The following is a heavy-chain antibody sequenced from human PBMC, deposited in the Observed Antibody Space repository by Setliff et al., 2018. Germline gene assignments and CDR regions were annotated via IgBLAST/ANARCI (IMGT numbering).Heavy chain of an antibody. D-gene: IGHD3-22*01. CDR3: ASGYYDSSGYLPFDY. CDR2: ISAYNGNT. CDR1: GYTFTSYG. J-gene: IGHJ4*02. Sequence: ASVKVSCKASGYTFTSYGISWVRQAPGQGLEWMGWISAYNGNTNYAQKLQGRVTMTTDTSTSTAYMELRSLRSDDTAVYYCASGYYDSSGYLPFDYWGQGTLVTVSS. V-gene: IGHV1-18*01.